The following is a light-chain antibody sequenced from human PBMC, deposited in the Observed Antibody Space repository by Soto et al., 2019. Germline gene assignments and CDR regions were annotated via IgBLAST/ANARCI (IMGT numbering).Light chain of an antibody. J-gene: IGLJ1*01. V-gene: IGLV2-14*01. CDR2: EVS. CDR3: DSFTSSRAYV. CDR1: SSDVGGYDY. Sequence: QSVLTQPASVSGSPGQSITISCTGTSSDVGGYDYVSWYQQQSGKAPKLIIYEVSSRPSGVSNRFSGSKSGNTASLTISGLQADDEADYYGDSFTSSRAYVFGVGTKLTVL.